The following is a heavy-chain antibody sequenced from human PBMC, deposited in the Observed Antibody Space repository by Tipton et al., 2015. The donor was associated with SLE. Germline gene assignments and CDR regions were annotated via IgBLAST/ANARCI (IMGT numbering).Heavy chain of an antibody. V-gene: IGHV4-61*02. D-gene: IGHD4-11*01. Sequence: TLSLTCTVSGGSISGDFDYWSWIRQPAGKGLEWIGRIYAGGHTDYNPSLKSRVTISVDMSKNQLSLKVTSVTTADTAVYHCGATTYSDGDHWGQGVLVTVSS. CDR1: GGSISGDFDY. CDR3: GATTYSDGDH. CDR2: IYAGGHT. J-gene: IGHJ4*02.